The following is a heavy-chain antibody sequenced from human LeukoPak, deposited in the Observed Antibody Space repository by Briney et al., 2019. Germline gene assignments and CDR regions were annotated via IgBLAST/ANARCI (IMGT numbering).Heavy chain of an antibody. CDR1: GGSIGSGSYY. Sequence: SETLSLTPTVSGGSIGSGSYYWGWIRQPPGKGLEWIGSIYYSGSTYYNPSLKSRVTISVDTSKSQFSLKLISVTAADTADYFWARCSAVRCWYWYFDLWGRGTLVTVSS. J-gene: IGHJ2*01. D-gene: IGHD2-21*01. V-gene: IGHV4-39*01. CDR3: ARCSAVRCWYWYFDL. CDR2: IYYSGST.